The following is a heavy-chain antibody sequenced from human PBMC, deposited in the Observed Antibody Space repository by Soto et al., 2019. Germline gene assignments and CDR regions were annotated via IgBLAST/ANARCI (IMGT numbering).Heavy chain of an antibody. CDR1: GYNFSSYW. CDR2: IYPGDSDT. J-gene: IGHJ4*02. D-gene: IGHD4-4*01. V-gene: IGHV5-51*01. CDR3: ARLLHHDYGDY. Sequence: REALKISRKGFGYNFSSYWVGWVRQMPGKGLEWMGIIYPGDSDTRYSPSFQGQVTISADKSISTAYLQWSSLKASDTAMYYCARLLHHDYGDYWGQGTLVTVSS.